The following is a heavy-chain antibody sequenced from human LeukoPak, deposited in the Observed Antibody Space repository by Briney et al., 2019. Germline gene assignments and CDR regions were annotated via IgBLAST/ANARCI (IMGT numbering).Heavy chain of an antibody. Sequence: GGFLRLSCAASQLTLSTYWMSWVRLAPGKGLERVAHIKEDGSEKYYLDSVKGRFTISRDNARNSLFLQMNSLRAEATALYYCARVLAGRCTGITCYPDFDLWGQGTLVTVSS. J-gene: IGHJ4*02. V-gene: IGHV3-7*01. CDR1: QLTLSTYW. D-gene: IGHD1-14*01. CDR2: IKEDGSEK. CDR3: ARVLAGRCTGITCYPDFDL.